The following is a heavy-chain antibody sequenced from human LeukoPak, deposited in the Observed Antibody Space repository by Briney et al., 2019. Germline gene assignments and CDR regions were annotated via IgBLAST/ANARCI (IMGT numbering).Heavy chain of an antibody. D-gene: IGHD3-16*01. Sequence: GSLRLSCAASGFTFSSYWMNWARPAPGKGLEWVASINHNGNVNYYVDSVKGRFTISGDNARNSLYLQMSNLRAEDTAVYFCARGGGLDVWGQGATVTVSS. J-gene: IGHJ6*02. CDR1: GFTFSSYW. CDR3: ARGGGLDV. CDR2: INHNGNVN. V-gene: IGHV3-7*03.